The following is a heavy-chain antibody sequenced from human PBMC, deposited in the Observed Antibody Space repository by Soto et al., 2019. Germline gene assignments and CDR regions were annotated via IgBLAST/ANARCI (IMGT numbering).Heavy chain of an antibody. V-gene: IGHV1-46*03. CDR3: ARDRVVVVAAAANHFDY. J-gene: IGHJ4*02. CDR1: GYTFTSYY. Sequence: GASVKVSCKASGYTFTSYYMHWVRQAPGQGLEWMGIINPSGGSTSYAQKFQGRVTMTRDTSTSTVYMELSSLRSEDTAVYYCARDRVVVVAAAANHFDYWGQGTLVTVSS. CDR2: INPSGGST. D-gene: IGHD2-15*01.